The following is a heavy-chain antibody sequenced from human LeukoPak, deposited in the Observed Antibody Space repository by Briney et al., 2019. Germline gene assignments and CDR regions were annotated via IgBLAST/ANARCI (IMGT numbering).Heavy chain of an antibody. CDR3: ARDNSSGWYFLDY. J-gene: IGHJ4*02. CDR2: IYYSGST. CDR1: GGSISSGSYY. V-gene: IGHV4-61*10. D-gene: IGHD6-19*01. Sequence: SETLSLTCTVSGGSISSGSYYWNWIRQSAGKGLEWIGYIYYSGSTNYNPSLKSRVTISVDTSKNQFSLKLSSVTAADTAVYYCARDNSSGWYFLDYWGQGTLVTVSS.